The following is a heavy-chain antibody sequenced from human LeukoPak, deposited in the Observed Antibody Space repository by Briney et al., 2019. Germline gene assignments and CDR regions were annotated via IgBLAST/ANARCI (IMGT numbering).Heavy chain of an antibody. CDR1: GFTFSSYA. CDR3: AYGGNLELYYYYGMDV. D-gene: IGHD4-23*01. CDR2: ISGSGGST. Sequence: PGGSLRLSCAASGFTFSSYAMSWVRQAPGKGLEWVSAISGSGGSTYYADSVKGRFTISRDNSKNTLYLQMNSLRAEDTAVYYCAYGGNLELYYYYGMDVWGQGTTVTVSS. J-gene: IGHJ6*02. V-gene: IGHV3-23*01.